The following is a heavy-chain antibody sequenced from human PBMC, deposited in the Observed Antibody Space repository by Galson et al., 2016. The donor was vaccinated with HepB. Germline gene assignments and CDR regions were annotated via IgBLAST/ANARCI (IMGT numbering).Heavy chain of an antibody. CDR3: ARDRRVGPTPTSLNY. CDR1: GFTFSHHG. V-gene: IGHV3-33*01. J-gene: IGHJ4*02. Sequence: LSLSCAASGFTFSHHGMHWVRQAPGKGLEWVAVIWYDRGKEYYTESVKGRFTISRDNSKNTLYLQMNSLRAEDTALYYCARDRRVGPTPTSLNYWGQGTLVTVSS. D-gene: IGHD1-26*01. CDR2: IWYDRGKE.